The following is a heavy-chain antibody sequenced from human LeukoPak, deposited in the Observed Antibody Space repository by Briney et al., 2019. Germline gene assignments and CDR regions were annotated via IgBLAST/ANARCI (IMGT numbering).Heavy chain of an antibody. CDR2: IYTSGST. V-gene: IGHV4-4*07. CDR1: GGFISSYS. D-gene: IGHD6-13*01. J-gene: IGHJ5*02. Sequence: PSETLSLTCTVSGGFISSYSWSWIRQDAGKGLEWIGRIYTSGSTNYNPSLKSRVTMSVDTSKNQFSLNLSSVTAAVTAVYYCARGVASTGIGWFDPWGQGTLVTVSS. CDR3: ARGVASTGIGWFDP.